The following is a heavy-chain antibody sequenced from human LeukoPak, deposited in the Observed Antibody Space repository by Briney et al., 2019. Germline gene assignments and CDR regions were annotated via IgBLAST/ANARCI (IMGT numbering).Heavy chain of an antibody. D-gene: IGHD2-2*03. CDR1: GASISSTAHY. CDR3: ARAPGYCSGTSCYFRFDP. J-gene: IGHJ5*02. Sequence: SETLSLTCTVSGASISSTAHYWAWIRQSPGKGLEWIASIYHSGSSYYNPSLKSRVTISLDTSKRHFSLNLSSVTASDTANYYCARAPGYCSGTSCYFRFDPRGQGTLVTVSS. CDR2: IYHSGSS. V-gene: IGHV4-39*07.